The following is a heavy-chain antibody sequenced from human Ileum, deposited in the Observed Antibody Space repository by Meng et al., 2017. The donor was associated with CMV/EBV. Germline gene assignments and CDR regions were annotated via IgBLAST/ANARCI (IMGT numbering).Heavy chain of an antibody. CDR3: ARDRSCSGIYSPCYYGLDV. CDR2: IYNSGRT. Sequence: GYSWTCVRQPPGPGLEWLGHIYNSGRTHYNPSLKSRVTISVDTSNNQFSLRLTSVTAADTAVYYCARDRSCSGIYSPCYYGLDVWGQGTTVTVSS. CDR1: GYS. V-gene: IGHV4-31*02. J-gene: IGHJ6*02. D-gene: IGHD3-10*02.